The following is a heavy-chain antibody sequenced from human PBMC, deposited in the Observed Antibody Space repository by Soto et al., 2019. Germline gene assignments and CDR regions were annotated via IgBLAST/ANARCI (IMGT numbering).Heavy chain of an antibody. V-gene: IGHV3-33*01. D-gene: IGHD6-6*01. J-gene: IGHJ6*02. Sequence: QVQLVESGGGVVQPGRSLRLSCAASGFTFSSYGMHWVRQAPGKGREWVAVIWYDGSNKYYADSVKGRFTISRDNSKNTLYLQMTSLRAEDTAVYYCARDSSSAYYYYGMDVWGQGTTVTVSS. CDR1: GFTFSSYG. CDR3: ARDSSSAYYYYGMDV. CDR2: IWYDGSNK.